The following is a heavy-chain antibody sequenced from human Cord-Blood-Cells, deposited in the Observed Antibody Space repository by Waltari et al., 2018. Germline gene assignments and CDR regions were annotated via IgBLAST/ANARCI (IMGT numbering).Heavy chain of an antibody. J-gene: IGHJ2*01. CDR1: GYTLTELS. CDR2: FDPEDGET. Sequence: QVQLVQSGAEVKKPGASVKVSCKVSGYTLTELSMHWVRQAPGKGLEWMGGFDPEDGETIYAQKVQGRVTMTEDTSTDTAYMELSSLRSEDTAVYYCATGYYYDSSGYYYWYFDLWGRGTLVTVSS. D-gene: IGHD3-22*01. V-gene: IGHV1-24*01. CDR3: ATGYYYDSSGYYYWYFDL.